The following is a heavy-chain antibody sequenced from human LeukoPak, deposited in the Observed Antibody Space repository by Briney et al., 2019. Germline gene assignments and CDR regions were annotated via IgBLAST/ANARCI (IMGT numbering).Heavy chain of an antibody. CDR1: GFTFSSYA. J-gene: IGHJ4*02. V-gene: IGHV3-48*04. D-gene: IGHD2-21*02. CDR3: ARAGGYCGGDCYSRADY. CDR2: IPSSSTTI. Sequence: GGSLRLSCAASGFTFSSYAMSWVRLAPGKGLEWVSYIPSSSTTIYSADSVKGRFTTSRDNAKNSLYLQMNSLRAEDTAVYYCARAGGYCGGDCYSRADYWGQGTLVTVSS.